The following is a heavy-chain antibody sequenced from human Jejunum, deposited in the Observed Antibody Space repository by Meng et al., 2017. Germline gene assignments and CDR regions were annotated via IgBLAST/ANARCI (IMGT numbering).Heavy chain of an antibody. CDR1: GYSCMTYA. V-gene: IGHV7-4-1*02. D-gene: IGHD3-16*01. CDR2: INTYSGSP. Sequence: QVQLVQAGSEVKNPEASVTVSCEASGYSCMTYALNWVRQAPGQGIEWMGWINTYSGSPTYAQGFTGRFVFSLDTSVSTAYLQINNLQSDDTAVYYCARRSLGEMSGDPDYWGQGTLVTVSS. CDR3: ARRSLGEMSGDPDY. J-gene: IGHJ4*02.